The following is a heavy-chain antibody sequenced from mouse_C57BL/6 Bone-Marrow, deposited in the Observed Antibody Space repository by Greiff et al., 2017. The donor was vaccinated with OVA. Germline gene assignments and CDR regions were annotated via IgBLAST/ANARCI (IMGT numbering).Heavy chain of an antibody. D-gene: IGHD1-1*01. V-gene: IGHV14-4*01. J-gene: IGHJ3*01. CDR2: IDPENGDT. CDR1: GFNIKDDY. Sequence: VQLQQSGAELVRPGASVKLSCTASGFNIKDDYMHWVKQRPEQGLEWIGWIDPENGDTEYASKFQGKATITAYTSSNTAYLQLSSLTSEDTAVYYCTPFTTVPYWGQGTLVTVSA. CDR3: TPFTTVPY.